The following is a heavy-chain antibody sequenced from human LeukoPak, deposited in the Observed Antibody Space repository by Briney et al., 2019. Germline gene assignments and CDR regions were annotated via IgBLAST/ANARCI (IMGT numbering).Heavy chain of an antibody. D-gene: IGHD4/OR15-4a*01. V-gene: IGHV3-53*01. J-gene: IGHJ4*02. CDR2: IYSDNT. Sequence: PAGSLRLSCTVSGFTVSSNSMSWVRQAPGKGLEWVSFIYSDNTHYSDSVKGRFTISSDNSKNTLYLQMNSLRAEDTAVYYCARRAGAYSHPYDYWGQGTLVTVSS. CDR3: ARRAGAYSHPYDY. CDR1: GFTVSSNS.